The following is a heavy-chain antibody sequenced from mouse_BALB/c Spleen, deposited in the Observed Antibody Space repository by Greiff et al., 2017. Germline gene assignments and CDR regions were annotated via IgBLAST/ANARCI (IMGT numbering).Heavy chain of an antibody. CDR1: GYSITSDYA. CDR2: ISYSGST. V-gene: IGHV3-2*02. D-gene: IGHD2-1*01. CDR3: ARPLSYGGGFAY. J-gene: IGHJ3*01. Sequence: EVMLVESGPGLVKPSQSLSLTCTVTGYSITSDYAWNWIRQFPGNKLEWMGYISYSGSTSYNPSLKSRISITRDTSKNQFFLQLNSVTTEDTATYYCARPLSYGGGFAYWGQGTLVTVSA.